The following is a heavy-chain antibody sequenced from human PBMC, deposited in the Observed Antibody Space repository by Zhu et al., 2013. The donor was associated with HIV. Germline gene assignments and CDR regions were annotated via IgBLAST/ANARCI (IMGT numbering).Heavy chain of an antibody. D-gene: IGHD6-25*01. V-gene: IGHV3-30-3*01. Sequence: VQLVESGGGVVQPGRSLRLSCAASGFTFSSYAMHWVRQAPGKGLEWVAVISYDGSNRYYADSVKGRFTISRDNSKNTLYLQMNSLRAEDTAVYYCARGDDSSGAYFDYWGQGTLVTVSS. CDR2: ISYDGSNR. J-gene: IGHJ4*02. CDR3: ARGDDSSGAYFDY. CDR1: GFTFSSYA.